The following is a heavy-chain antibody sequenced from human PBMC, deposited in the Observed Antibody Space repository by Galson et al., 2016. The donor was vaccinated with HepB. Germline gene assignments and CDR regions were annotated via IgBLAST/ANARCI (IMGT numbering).Heavy chain of an antibody. CDR1: GFTFSSYG. CDR3: AKNDILTGYSAFDY. V-gene: IGHV3-30*18. Sequence: SLRLSCAASGFTFSSYGMHWVRQAPGKGLEWVAVISYDGSKKYYADSAKGRFTISRDNSKNTLYLQMNSLRAEDTAVYYCAKNDILTGYSAFDYWGQGNLVTVSS. CDR2: ISYDGSKK. J-gene: IGHJ4*02. D-gene: IGHD3-9*01.